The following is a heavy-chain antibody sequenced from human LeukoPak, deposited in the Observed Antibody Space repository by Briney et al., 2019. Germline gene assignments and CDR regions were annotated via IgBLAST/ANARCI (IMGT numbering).Heavy chain of an antibody. CDR1: GYTFPSYY. CDR2: INPSGGST. J-gene: IGHJ3*02. CDR3: ARDGGITMVRGDAFDI. V-gene: IGHV1-46*01. Sequence: ALVKVSCKASGYTFPSYYMHWVRQAPGQGLEWMGIINPSGGSTSYAQKFQGRVTMTRDTSTSTVYMELSSLRSEDTAVYYCARDGGITMVRGDAFDIWGQGTMVTVSS. D-gene: IGHD3-10*01.